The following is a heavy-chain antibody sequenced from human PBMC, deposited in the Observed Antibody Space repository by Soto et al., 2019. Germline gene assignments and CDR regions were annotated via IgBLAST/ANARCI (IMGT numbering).Heavy chain of an antibody. CDR1: GYSISNGYY. CDR2: VYQTVST. V-gene: IGHV4-38-2*02. J-gene: IGHJ4*02. Sequence: SETLSLTCTVSGYSISNGYYWAWIRQSPGKGLEWIGSVYQTVSTYYNPSLESRVTILVDIAKNHFSLRLNSVTAADTAVYFCAREKGHSNPFDFRGPGMLVTVSS. D-gene: IGHD4-4*01. CDR3: AREKGHSNPFDF.